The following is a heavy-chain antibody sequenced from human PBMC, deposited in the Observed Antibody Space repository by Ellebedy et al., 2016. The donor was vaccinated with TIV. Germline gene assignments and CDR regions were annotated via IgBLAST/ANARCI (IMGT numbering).Heavy chain of an antibody. CDR3: ARSITMVRKALVGF. V-gene: IGHV1-8*01. CDR1: GYTFTNYD. J-gene: IGHJ1*01. Sequence: AASVKVSCKASGYTFTNYDINWVRQAPGQGLEWMGWMNPNSGNTGYAQKFQGRVTMTRNTSMNTAYMELSSLSSEDTAVYYCARSITMVRKALVGFWGQGTRVTVSS. CDR2: MNPNSGNT. D-gene: IGHD3-10*01.